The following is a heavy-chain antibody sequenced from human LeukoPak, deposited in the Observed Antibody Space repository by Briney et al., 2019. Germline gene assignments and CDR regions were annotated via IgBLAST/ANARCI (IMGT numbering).Heavy chain of an antibody. D-gene: IGHD2-15*01. CDR2: IYTSGST. CDR3: ARDAGYRSGGSCYSWFDY. Sequence: ASETLSLACIVSGGSISSGTYSLPWIRQPAGKGLEWIVRIYTSGSTNYNPSLKSRVTISVDTSKNQFPLKLSSVTAADTAVYYCARDAGYRSGGSCYSWFDYWGQGTLVTVSS. V-gene: IGHV4-61*02. J-gene: IGHJ4*02. CDR1: GGSISSGTYS.